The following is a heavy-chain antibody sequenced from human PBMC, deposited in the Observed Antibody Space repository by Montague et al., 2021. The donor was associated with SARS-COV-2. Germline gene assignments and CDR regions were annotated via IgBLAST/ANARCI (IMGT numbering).Heavy chain of an antibody. J-gene: IGHJ4*02. CDR2: IYNSGST. D-gene: IGHD1-20*01. CDR1: GGSISGYY. V-gene: IGHV4-4*07. CDR3: VRDQVRSNWNYLDY. Sequence: SETLSLTCTVSGGSISGYYWSWFRQSAGKGLEWIGRIYNSGSTSYNPSLKSRVTMSVDTSKNQFSLKLSSVTAADTAVYYCVRDQVRSNWNYLDYWGQGTLVTVSS.